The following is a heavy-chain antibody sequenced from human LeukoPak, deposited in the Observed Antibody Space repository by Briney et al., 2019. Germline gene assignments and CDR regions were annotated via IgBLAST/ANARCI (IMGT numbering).Heavy chain of an antibody. Sequence: SETLSLTCAVYGGSFRDYSWTWIRQPPGKGLEGIGEIKESGGTNYNPSLMSRGIMSVDTSKSQISLKVSSVTAADTAVYYCARVAYRYSINDWSRTGLGAYPTKYYYYMDVWGKGTTVTVSS. D-gene: IGHD2-8*01. CDR2: IKESGGT. V-gene: IGHV4-34*01. CDR3: ARVAYRYSINDWSRTGLGAYPTKYYYYMDV. J-gene: IGHJ6*03. CDR1: GGSFRDYS.